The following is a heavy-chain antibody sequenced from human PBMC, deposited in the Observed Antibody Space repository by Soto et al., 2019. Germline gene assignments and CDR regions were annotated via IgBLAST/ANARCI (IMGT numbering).Heavy chain of an antibody. J-gene: IGHJ5*02. D-gene: IGHD1-20*01. CDR2: ICSTGHT. CDR3: ARDGGVTGESIESDT. CDR1: GTSVNTYC. Sequence: QVELQESGPGLVEPSETLSLTCSVYGTSVNTYCWSWIRQPPGQGLEWIGNICSTGHTKYNPSLKHRVTLSIDTSKNPFALGLTSLSAADTALYYCARDGGVTGESIESDTCGRGSRVTVSS. V-gene: IGHV4-59*02.